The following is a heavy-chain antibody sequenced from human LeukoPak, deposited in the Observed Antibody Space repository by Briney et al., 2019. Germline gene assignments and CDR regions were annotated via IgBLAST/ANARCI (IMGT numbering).Heavy chain of an antibody. J-gene: IGHJ5*02. Sequence: SETLSLTCTVSGGSISSYYWSWIRQPLEKGLEWIGYIYYSGSTNYNPSLRSRVTISLDTSKNQFSLRLSSVTAADTAVYYCARDGAVGWFDPWGQGTLVTVSS. CDR1: GGSISSYY. D-gene: IGHD2-15*01. CDR3: ARDGAVGWFDP. CDR2: IYYSGST. V-gene: IGHV4-59*01.